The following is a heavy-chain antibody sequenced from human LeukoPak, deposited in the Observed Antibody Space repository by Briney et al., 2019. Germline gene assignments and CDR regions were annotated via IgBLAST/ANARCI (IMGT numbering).Heavy chain of an antibody. J-gene: IGHJ4*02. CDR3: ARATRLRANQPFDY. CDR2: ISYDGSNE. CDR1: GFTFSSYA. V-gene: IGHV3-30*04. D-gene: IGHD4-17*01. Sequence: PGGSLRLSCAASGFTFSSYAMHWVRQAPGKGLEWVAVISYDGSNEYYADSVKGRFTISRDNSKNTLYLQMNSLRAEDTAVYYCARATRLRANQPFDYWGQGTLVTVSS.